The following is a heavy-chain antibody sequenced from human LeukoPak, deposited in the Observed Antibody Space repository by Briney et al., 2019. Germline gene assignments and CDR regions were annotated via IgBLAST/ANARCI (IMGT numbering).Heavy chain of an antibody. CDR2: IDTTTGNP. CDR1: GYPFSAHF. V-gene: IGHV7-4-1*02. CDR3: VRGTPTPGMDY. J-gene: IGHJ4*02. Sequence: ASVRVSCEDSGYPFSAHFLNWVRQAPGQGLEWMGNIDTTTGNPRYAQDFTGRFVFSLDTSVSTAYLQITSLKADDTAAYYCVRGTPTPGMDYWGQGTQVTVSS. D-gene: IGHD3-10*01.